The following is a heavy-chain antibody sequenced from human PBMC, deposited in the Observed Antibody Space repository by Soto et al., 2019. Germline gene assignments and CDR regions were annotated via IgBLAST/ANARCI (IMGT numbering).Heavy chain of an antibody. CDR3: ASRPTVATIGWFDP. V-gene: IGHV1-69*02. Sequence: QVQLVQSGAEVKKPGSSVKVSCKASGGTFSSYTISWVRQAPGQGLEWMGRIIPILGIANYAQKFLGRVTITADKSTSTAYMELSSLRSEDTAVYYCASRPTVATIGWFDPWGQGTLVTVSS. CDR2: IIPILGIA. CDR1: GGTFSSYT. D-gene: IGHD5-12*01. J-gene: IGHJ5*02.